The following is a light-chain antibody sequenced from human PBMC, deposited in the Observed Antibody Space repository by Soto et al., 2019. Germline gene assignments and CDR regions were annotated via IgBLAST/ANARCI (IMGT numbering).Light chain of an antibody. CDR2: EVS. J-gene: IGLJ2*01. V-gene: IGLV2-14*01. CDR1: SSDVAAYNY. Sequence: QSALTQPASVSGSPGQSITISCTGTSSDVAAYNYVSWYQQHPGQAPKLIIYEVSNRPSGVSNRFSGSKSGNTASLTISGLQAEDEADYYCSSYTSSSTLVVFGGGTKLTVL. CDR3: SSYTSSSTLVV.